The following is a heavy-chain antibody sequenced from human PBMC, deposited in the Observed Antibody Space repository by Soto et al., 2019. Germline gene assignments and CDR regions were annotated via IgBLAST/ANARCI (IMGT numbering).Heavy chain of an antibody. CDR1: GFTVVSNY. J-gene: IGHJ6*02. CDR2: IYSEGTP. CDR3: ARSTYYDILTGSYYYYAMDV. V-gene: IGHV3-53*01. D-gene: IGHD3-9*01. Sequence: ETLSLSCAASGFTVVSNYISCVRQSPLKGLEWVSVIYSEGTPYYADSVKGRFTISRENSNNTLYLHMNNLRAEDTAVYYCARSTYYDILTGSYYYYAMDVWGQGTTVTVSS.